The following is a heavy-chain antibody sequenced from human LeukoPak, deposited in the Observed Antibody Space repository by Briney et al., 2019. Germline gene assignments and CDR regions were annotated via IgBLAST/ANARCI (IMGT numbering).Heavy chain of an antibody. D-gene: IGHD3-10*01. J-gene: IGHJ5*02. CDR1: GGSFSGYY. CDR3: ARVRITMVRGPQGSNWFDP. Sequence: SETLSLTCAVYGGSFSGYYWSWIRQPPGKGLEWIGEINHSGSTNYNPSLKSRVTISVDTSKNQFSLKLSSVTAADTAVYYCARVRITMVRGPQGSNWFDPWGQGTLVTVSS. V-gene: IGHV4-34*01. CDR2: INHSGST.